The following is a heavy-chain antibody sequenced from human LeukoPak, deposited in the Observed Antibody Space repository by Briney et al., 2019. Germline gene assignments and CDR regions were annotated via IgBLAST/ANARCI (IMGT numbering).Heavy chain of an antibody. CDR2: IYYSGST. Sequence: NTSETLSLTCTVSGGSISSYYWSWIRQPPGKGLEWIGYIYYSGSTNYNPSLKSRVTISVDKSKNQFSLKLSSVTAADTAVYYCARDFRLLWFGELRGHAFDIWGQGTMVTVSS. V-gene: IGHV4-59*12. D-gene: IGHD3-10*01. CDR1: GGSISSYY. CDR3: ARDFRLLWFGELRGHAFDI. J-gene: IGHJ3*02.